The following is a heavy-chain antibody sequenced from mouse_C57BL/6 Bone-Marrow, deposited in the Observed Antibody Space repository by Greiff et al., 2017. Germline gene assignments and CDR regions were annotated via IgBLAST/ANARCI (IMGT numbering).Heavy chain of an antibody. D-gene: IGHD4-1*02. CDR1: GYTFTSYW. V-gene: IGHV1-59*01. CDR2: IDPSDSYT. CDR3: ARCEGQLGYFDY. Sequence: QVQLQQPGAELVRPGTSVKLSCKASGYTFTSYWMHWVKQRPGQGLEWIGVIDPSDSYTNYNPKFKGKATLTVDTSSSTAYMQLSSLTSEDSAVYYCARCEGQLGYFDYWGQGTTLTVSS. J-gene: IGHJ2*01.